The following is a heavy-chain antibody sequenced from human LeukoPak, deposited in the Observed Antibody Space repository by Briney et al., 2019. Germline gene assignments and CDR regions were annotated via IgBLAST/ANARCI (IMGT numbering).Heavy chain of an antibody. J-gene: IGHJ5*02. D-gene: IGHD6-19*01. Sequence: KPSETLSLTCTVSDGSISSNNYYWAWIRQPPGKGLEWIGSRFYSGSTYYNPSLKSRVIVSVDTSKNQFLLRLISVTAADTAVYFCARHLAVAGTSYNWFDRWGQGNQVTVSS. CDR1: DGSISSNNYY. CDR3: ARHLAVAGTSYNWFDR. CDR2: RFYSGST. V-gene: IGHV4-39*01.